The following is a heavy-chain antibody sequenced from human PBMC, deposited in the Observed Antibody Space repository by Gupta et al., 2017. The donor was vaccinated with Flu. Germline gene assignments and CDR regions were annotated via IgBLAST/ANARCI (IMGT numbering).Heavy chain of an antibody. J-gene: IGHJ4*02. D-gene: IGHD3-22*01. CDR1: SSSGYY. Sequence: SSSGYYWGWIRQPPGKGPEWIGSFFYTGNTYYNPALRSRLSISVDTSKNKFSLTLTSVTVADSAVYYCTRYVDGSGKPILDWGQGTLVTVSS. V-gene: IGHV4-39*01. CDR3: TRYVDGSGKPILD. CDR2: FFYTGNT.